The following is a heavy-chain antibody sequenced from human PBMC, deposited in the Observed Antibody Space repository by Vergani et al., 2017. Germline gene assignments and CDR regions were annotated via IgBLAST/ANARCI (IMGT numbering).Heavy chain of an antibody. J-gene: IGHJ6*02. Sequence: QVQLVQSGAEVKKPGASVKVSCKASGYTFTSYGISWVRQAPGQGLEGMGWISAYNGNTNYAQKLQGRVTMSPDTSTSTAYMELRSLRSDATAVYYCARGGATVTTVVDYYYGMDVWGQGTTVTVSS. D-gene: IGHD4-17*01. CDR1: GYTFTSYG. CDR3: ARGGATVTTVVDYYYGMDV. CDR2: ISAYNGNT. V-gene: IGHV1-18*01.